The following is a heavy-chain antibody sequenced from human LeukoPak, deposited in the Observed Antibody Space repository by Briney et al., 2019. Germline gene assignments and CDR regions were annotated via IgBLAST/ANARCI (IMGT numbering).Heavy chain of an antibody. CDR1: GYTFTGYF. V-gene: IGHV1-2*02. J-gene: IGHJ4*02. CDR3: ARHRAAGSYGPFDY. CDR2: INPNSGGT. D-gene: IGHD1-26*01. Sequence: ASVKVSCKASGYTFTGYFMHWVRQAPGQGLEWMGWINPNSGGTNYAQKFQGRVTMTRDTSITTAYMELSRLGSDDTAVYYCARHRAAGSYGPFDYWGQGTLVTVSS.